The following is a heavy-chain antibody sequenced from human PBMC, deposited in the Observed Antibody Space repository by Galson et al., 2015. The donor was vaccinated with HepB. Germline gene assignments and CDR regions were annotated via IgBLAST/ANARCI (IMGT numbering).Heavy chain of an antibody. Sequence: SVKVSCKASGYTFTSYDINWVRQATGQGLEWMGWMNPNSGNTGYAQKFQGRVTMTRNTSMSTAYMELSSLRSEDTAVYYCARVLRYFDWSRGPDYYYYYYMDVWGKGTTVTVSS. V-gene: IGHV1-8*01. CDR2: MNPNSGNT. CDR1: GYTFTSYD. CDR3: ARVLRYFDWSRGPDYYYYYYMDV. J-gene: IGHJ6*03. D-gene: IGHD3-9*01.